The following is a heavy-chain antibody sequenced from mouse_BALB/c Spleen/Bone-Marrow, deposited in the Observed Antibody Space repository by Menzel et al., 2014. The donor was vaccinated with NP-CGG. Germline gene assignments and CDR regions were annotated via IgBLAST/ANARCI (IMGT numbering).Heavy chain of an antibody. J-gene: IGHJ4*01. CDR2: IWNSGNT. CDR1: GFSLTNYG. D-gene: IGHD1-1*01. Sequence: QVQLQQSGPGLVQPSQRLSITCTVSGFSLTNYGVHWVRLSPGKGLEWLGVIWNSGNTNYNAAFISRLSINMDNSKSQVFFKMNSLQANDTAVYYCARNYEGVGAMDYWGQGTSVTVSS. V-gene: IGHV2-2*02. CDR3: ARNYEGVGAMDY.